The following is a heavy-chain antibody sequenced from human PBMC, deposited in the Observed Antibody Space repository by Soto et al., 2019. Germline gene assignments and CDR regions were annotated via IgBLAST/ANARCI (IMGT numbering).Heavy chain of an antibody. CDR2: IYHTGTT. J-gene: IGHJ4*02. V-gene: IGHV4-30-2*01. CDR3: ARHVVGARGWVEEPL. D-gene: IGHD1-1*01. Sequence: SETLSLTCTVSGGSINSGDYSWTWIRQPPGKGLEWIGYIYHTGTTYYNMSLKSRVTISVDRSKNQFSLKLSSVTAADTAMYYCARHVVGARGWVEEPLWGQGTLVTVSS. CDR1: GGSINSGDYS.